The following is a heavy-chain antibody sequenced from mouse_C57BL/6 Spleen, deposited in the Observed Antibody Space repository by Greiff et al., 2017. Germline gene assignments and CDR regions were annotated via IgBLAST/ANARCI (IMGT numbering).Heavy chain of an antibody. D-gene: IGHD1-1*01. V-gene: IGHV3-6*01. CDR1: GYSITSGYY. CDR2: ISYDGSN. Sequence: ESGPGLVKPSQSLSLTCSVTGYSITSGYYWNWIRQFPGNKLEWMGYISYDGSNNYNPSLKNRISITRDTSKNQFFLKLNSVTTEDTATYYCARDYYGSSLDWYFDVWGTGTTVTVSS. J-gene: IGHJ1*03. CDR3: ARDYYGSSLDWYFDV.